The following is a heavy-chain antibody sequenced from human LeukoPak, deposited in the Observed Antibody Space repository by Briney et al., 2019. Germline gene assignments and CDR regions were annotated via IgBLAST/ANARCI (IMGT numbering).Heavy chain of an antibody. CDR3: ARGVPDPYYYYYYMDV. V-gene: IGHV4-59*01. D-gene: IGHD3-3*01. J-gene: IGHJ6*03. CDR1: DGSISSYY. CDR2: IYYSGGT. Sequence: SETLSLTCTVSDGSISSYYWSWVRQPPGKGLEWIGYIYYSGGTNYNPSLKSRVTISVDTSKNQFSLKLSSVTAADTAVYYCARGVPDPYYYYYYMDVWGKGTTVTVSS.